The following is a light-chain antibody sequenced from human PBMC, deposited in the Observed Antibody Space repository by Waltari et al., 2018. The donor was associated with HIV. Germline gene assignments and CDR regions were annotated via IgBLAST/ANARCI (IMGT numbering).Light chain of an antibody. Sequence: QSVLTQPPSVSAAPGQKVNISCSGTRSNNWNKYVSCSQQLTATTPKLLIYDNNKRPAGIPDRFSGSKSGTSATLGITGLQTGDEADYYCGTWDSSLSAGGVFGGGTKLTVL. CDR1: RSNNWNKY. CDR2: DNN. J-gene: IGLJ2*01. CDR3: GTWDSSLSAGGV. V-gene: IGLV1-51*01.